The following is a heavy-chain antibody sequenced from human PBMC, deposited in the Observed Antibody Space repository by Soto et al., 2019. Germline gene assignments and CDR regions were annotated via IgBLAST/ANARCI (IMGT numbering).Heavy chain of an antibody. CDR3: ARATRITMERGAFDI. D-gene: IGHD3-10*01. CDR1: GGTFSSYA. Sequence: SSVKVSCKASGGTFSSYAISWVRQAPGQGLEWMGGIIPIFGTANYAQKFQGRVTITADKSTSTAYMELSSLRSEDTAVYYCARATRITMERGAFDIWGQGTMVTVSS. CDR2: IIPIFGTA. V-gene: IGHV1-69*06. J-gene: IGHJ3*02.